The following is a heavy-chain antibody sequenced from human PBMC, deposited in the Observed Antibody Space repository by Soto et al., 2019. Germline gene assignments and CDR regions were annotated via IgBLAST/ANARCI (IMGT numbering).Heavy chain of an antibody. V-gene: IGHV4-31*03. CDR2: IYYSGST. CDR3: ARATSFSGHHGY. D-gene: IGHD2-8*02. CDR1: GGSFGSGGYY. J-gene: IGHJ4*02. Sequence: QLQLQESGPGLVKPSQTLSLACTVSGGSFGSGGYYWSWIRQLPGKGLEWIGYIYYSGSTYYNPSLKSRFTISLDTSKNQFSLKLSSVTAADTAVYYCARATSFSGHHGYWGQGTLVTVSS.